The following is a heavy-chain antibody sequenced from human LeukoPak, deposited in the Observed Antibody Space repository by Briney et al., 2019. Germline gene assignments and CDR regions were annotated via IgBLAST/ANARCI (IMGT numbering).Heavy chain of an antibody. CDR2: LSSSGGST. CDR3: AKDSDPMATHTWYFDL. V-gene: IGHV3-23*01. Sequence: GGSLRLSCAASGFTFSNYGMNWVRQAPGKGLEWVSALSSSGGSTYYADSVKGRFTISRDNSKNTLYLQMNSLRAEDTAVYYCAKDSDPMATHTWYFDLWGRGTLVTVSS. CDR1: GFTFSNYG. J-gene: IGHJ2*01. D-gene: IGHD5-24*01.